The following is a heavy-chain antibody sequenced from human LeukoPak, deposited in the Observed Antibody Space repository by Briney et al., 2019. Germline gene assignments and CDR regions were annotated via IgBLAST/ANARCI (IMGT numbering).Heavy chain of an antibody. CDR3: VREYYDILTGYQTA. Sequence: PSETLSLTCTVSGGSITSRSSSWGWIRQAPGKGLEWIGTISFSGGTYYPPSLKHRFTISIDTSKNLLSLKFSSVTAADTSVYYCVREYYDILTGYQTAWGQGTLVTVSS. J-gene: IGHJ5*02. CDR1: GGSITSRSSS. D-gene: IGHD3-9*01. CDR2: ISFSGGT. V-gene: IGHV4-39*01.